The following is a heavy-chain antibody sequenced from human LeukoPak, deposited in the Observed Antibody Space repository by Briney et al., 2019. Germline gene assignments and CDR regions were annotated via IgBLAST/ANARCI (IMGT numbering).Heavy chain of an antibody. CDR3: ARASEVWGDQGANWFDP. V-gene: IGHV3-23*01. CDR1: GFIFSSYT. J-gene: IGHJ5*02. CDR2: ISANGDKS. Sequence: GGSLRLSCTASGFIFSSYTMSWVRQAPGRGLEWVSTISANGDKSYYADSVKGRFTISRDNSKNTLYLQMNSLRAEDTAVYYCARASEVWGDQGANWFDPWGQGTLVTVSS. D-gene: IGHD3-16*01.